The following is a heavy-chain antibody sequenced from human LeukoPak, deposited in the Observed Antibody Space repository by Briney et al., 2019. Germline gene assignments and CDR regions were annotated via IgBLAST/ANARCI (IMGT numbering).Heavy chain of an antibody. J-gene: IGHJ4*02. Sequence: GASVKVSCKASGYTFYNFFISWVRQAPGQGLEWVGWISPHSHTTHYAEKFQGRVTMTTDTSTTTVYMELRSLRSDDTAVYFCARGQTMYYWGQGTPVTVSS. D-gene: IGHD3-10*02. CDR2: ISPHSHTT. CDR1: GYTFYNFF. CDR3: ARGQTMYY. V-gene: IGHV1-18*01.